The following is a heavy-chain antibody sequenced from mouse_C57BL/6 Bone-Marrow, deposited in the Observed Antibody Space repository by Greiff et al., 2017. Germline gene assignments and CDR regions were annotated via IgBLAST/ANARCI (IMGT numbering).Heavy chain of an antibody. CDR2: IHPSDSDT. D-gene: IGHD3-2*02. V-gene: IGHV1-74*01. CDR1: GYTFTSYW. J-gene: IGHJ3*01. Sequence: QVQLQQPGAELVKPGASVKVSCKASGYTFTSYWMHWVKQRPGQGLEWIGRIHPSDSDTNYNQKFKGKATLTVDKSSSTAYMQLSSRTSEDSAVYYCARDSSGYAWFAYWGQGTLVTVSA. CDR3: ARDSSGYAWFAY.